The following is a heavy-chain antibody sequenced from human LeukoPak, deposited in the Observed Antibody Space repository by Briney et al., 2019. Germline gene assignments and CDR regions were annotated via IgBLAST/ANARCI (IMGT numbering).Heavy chain of an antibody. J-gene: IGHJ6*03. CDR1: GFTFSSYS. Sequence: PGGSLRLSCAASGFTFSSYSMNWVRQAPGKGLEWVAFIRYDGSNKYYADSVKGRFTISRDNSKNTLYLQLNSLRAEDTAVYYCAKAGDPYYYYYMDVWGKGTTVTISS. D-gene: IGHD2-21*02. CDR2: IRYDGSNK. CDR3: AKAGDPYYYYYMDV. V-gene: IGHV3-30*02.